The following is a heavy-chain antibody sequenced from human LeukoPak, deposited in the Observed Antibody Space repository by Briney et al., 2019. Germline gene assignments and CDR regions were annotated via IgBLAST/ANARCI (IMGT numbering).Heavy chain of an antibody. J-gene: IGHJ5*01. CDR3: VRDWDHFDFDS. CDR1: GFTFSNYW. D-gene: IGHD3-9*01. Sequence: PGGSLRLSCAASGFTFSNYWMHWVRQAPGKGLVWVSRKGDGSRTIYADSVKGRFTISRDNAKNTLYLQMRSLRAEDTAVYYCVRDWDHFDFDSWGQGTLVTVSS. V-gene: IGHV3-74*01. CDR2: KGDGSRT.